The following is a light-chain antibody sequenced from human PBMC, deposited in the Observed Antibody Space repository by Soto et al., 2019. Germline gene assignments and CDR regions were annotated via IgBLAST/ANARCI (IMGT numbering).Light chain of an antibody. Sequence: DIQMTQSPSTLSASVGERVTITCRASQGISDWVAWYQQKPGKAPKLLIYDASTLESGVPSRFSGSGSGTEFTLNIGSLPPYDSATYYCQQFRGTFGQGTKVEI. V-gene: IGKV1-5*01. CDR2: DAS. CDR3: QQFRGT. CDR1: QGISDW. J-gene: IGKJ1*01.